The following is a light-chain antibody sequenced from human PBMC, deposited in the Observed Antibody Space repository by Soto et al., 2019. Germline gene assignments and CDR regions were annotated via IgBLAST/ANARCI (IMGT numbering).Light chain of an antibody. V-gene: IGKV3-20*01. J-gene: IGKJ1*01. CDR2: GPS. CDR3: QHYGPSPWT. CDR1: QSVTSNY. Sequence: EIVLTQSPGTLSLSPGETATLSCRASQSVTSNYLAWYQQKPGQAPRLLTYGPSSRATGIPDRFSGSGSGTEFTLTIRRLEPESFAVSYCQHYGPSPWTFGQGTKV.